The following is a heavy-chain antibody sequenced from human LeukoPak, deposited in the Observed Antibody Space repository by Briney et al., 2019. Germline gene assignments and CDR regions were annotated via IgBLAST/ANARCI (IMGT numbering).Heavy chain of an antibody. V-gene: IGHV4-59*01. CDR3: AREIDDILTGSFAFDI. Sequence: SETLSLTCTVSGGSISSYYWSWIRQPPGKGLEWIGYIYYSGSTNYNPSLKSRVTISVDTSKNQFSLKLSSVTAADTAVYYCAREIDDILTGSFAFDIWGQGTLVTVSS. J-gene: IGHJ4*02. CDR1: GGSISSYY. CDR2: IYYSGST. D-gene: IGHD3-9*01.